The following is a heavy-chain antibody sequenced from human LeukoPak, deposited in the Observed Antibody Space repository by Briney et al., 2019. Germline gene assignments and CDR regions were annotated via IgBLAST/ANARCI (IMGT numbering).Heavy chain of an antibody. CDR3: AKSAYYGSVSALDYYMDV. V-gene: IGHV3-11*01. Sequence: PGGSLRLSCAASGFTFSDYYMSWIRLAPGKGLEWVSYISNSGRAIYYIDSVKGRSTVSRDNAKNSLHLQMSSLRAEDTAVYYCAKSAYYGSVSALDYYMDVWGKGTTVTVSS. CDR1: GFTFSDYY. CDR2: ISNSGRAI. J-gene: IGHJ6*03. D-gene: IGHD3-10*01.